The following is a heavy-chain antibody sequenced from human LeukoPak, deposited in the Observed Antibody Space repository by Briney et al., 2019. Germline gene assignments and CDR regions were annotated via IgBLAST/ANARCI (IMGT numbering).Heavy chain of an antibody. D-gene: IGHD6-19*01. CDR3: ARRPAGTIDY. Sequence: SETLSLTCAVYGGSFSGYYWTWIRQPPGKGLEWIGEISNSGSANYNPSLKSRVTISVDTSKNQFSLKLNSLTAADTAVYYCARRPAGTIDYWGQGTLVTVSS. J-gene: IGHJ4*02. CDR2: ISNSGSA. CDR1: GGSFSGYY. V-gene: IGHV4-34*01.